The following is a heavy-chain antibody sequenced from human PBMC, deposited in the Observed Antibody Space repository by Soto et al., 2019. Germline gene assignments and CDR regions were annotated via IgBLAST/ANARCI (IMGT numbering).Heavy chain of an antibody. CDR2: IYYSGST. J-gene: IGHJ5*02. Sequence: QVQLQESGPGLVKPSQTLSLTCTVSGGSISSGGYYWSWIRQHPGKGLEWIGYIYYSGSTYYNPSLKSRVTISVDTSKNQFSLKLSSVTAADTAVYYCARDSFLLSSGSYGWFDPWGQGTLVTVSS. CDR3: ARDSFLLSSGSYGWFDP. D-gene: IGHD3-10*01. CDR1: GGSISSGGYY. V-gene: IGHV4-31*03.